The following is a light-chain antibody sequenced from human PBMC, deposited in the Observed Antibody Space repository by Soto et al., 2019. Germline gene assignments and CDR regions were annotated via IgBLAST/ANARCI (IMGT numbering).Light chain of an antibody. J-gene: IGLJ1*01. CDR2: EGS. CDR1: SSDVGSYNL. CDR3: CSYAGSSTFYV. Sequence: ALTQPASVSGSPGQSITISCTGTSSDVGSYNLVSRYQQHPGKAPKLMIYEGSKRPSGVSNRFSGSKSGNTASLTISGLQAEDEADYYCCSYAGSSTFYVLGTGTKVTVL. V-gene: IGLV2-23*01.